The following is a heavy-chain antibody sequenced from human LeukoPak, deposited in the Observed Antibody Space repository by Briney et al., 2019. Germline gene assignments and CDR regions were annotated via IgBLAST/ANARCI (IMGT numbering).Heavy chain of an antibody. V-gene: IGHV1-69*04. Sequence: SVKVSCKASGGTFSSYAISWVRQAPGQGLEWMGRIIPILGIANYAQKFQGRVTITADKSTSTAYMELSSLRSEDTAVYYCAKRTSGIVPLNYMDVWGKGTTVTVSS. CDR1: GGTFSSYA. CDR2: IIPILGIA. J-gene: IGHJ6*03. D-gene: IGHD2-2*01. CDR3: AKRTSGIVPLNYMDV.